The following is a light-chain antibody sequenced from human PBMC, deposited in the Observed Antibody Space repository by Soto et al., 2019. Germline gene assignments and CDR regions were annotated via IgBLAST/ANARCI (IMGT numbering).Light chain of an antibody. CDR3: QQSYTTLFT. J-gene: IGKJ3*01. Sequence: DFQMTQSPPSLSASVGDRVTITCRTSQSIDNYLNWYQQKPGKAPKLLIYAASTLQSGVPSRFSASGSETDFTLTISSLQPEDFATYYCQQSYTTLFTFGPGTKVALK. V-gene: IGKV1-39*01. CDR1: QSIDNY. CDR2: AAS.